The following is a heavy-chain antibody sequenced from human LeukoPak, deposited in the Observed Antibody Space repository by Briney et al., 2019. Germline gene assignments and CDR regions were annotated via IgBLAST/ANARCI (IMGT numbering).Heavy chain of an antibody. CDR2: INPNSGGA. V-gene: IGHV1-2*02. CDR1: GYTFTGYY. CDR3: ARRAVYYYYGMDV. Sequence: ASVKVSCKASGYTFTGYYIHWVRQGPGQGLEWMGWINPNSGGANYAQKFQGRVTMARDTSISTAYMELTSLNSDDTAVYYCARRAVYYYYGMDVWGQGSTVTVSS. D-gene: IGHD6-25*01. J-gene: IGHJ6*02.